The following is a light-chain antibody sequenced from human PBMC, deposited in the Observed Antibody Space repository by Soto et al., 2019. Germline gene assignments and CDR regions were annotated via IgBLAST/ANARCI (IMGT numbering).Light chain of an antibody. CDR2: AAS. Sequence: DIKMTQSPSSVYASVGDRVTITCRASKGISSWIAWYQQKPGTAPKLLIYAASTLQSGVPSRFSGSGSGTDFTLTISSLQPEDFATFYCQPANSFPLTFGGGTKV. CDR3: QPANSFPLT. J-gene: IGKJ4*01. V-gene: IGKV1-12*01. CDR1: KGISSW.